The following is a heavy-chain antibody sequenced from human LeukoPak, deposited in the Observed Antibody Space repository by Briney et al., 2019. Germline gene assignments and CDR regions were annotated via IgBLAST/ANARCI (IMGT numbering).Heavy chain of an antibody. Sequence: VASVKVSCKVSGYTLTELSMHWVRQAPGKGLEWMGGFDPEDGETIYAQKFQGRVTMTEDTSTDTAYMELSSLRSEDTAVYYCATPNYGGGNWFDPWGQGTLVTVSS. D-gene: IGHD4/OR15-4a*01. CDR1: GYTLTELS. V-gene: IGHV1-24*01. J-gene: IGHJ5*02. CDR3: ATPNYGGGNWFDP. CDR2: FDPEDGET.